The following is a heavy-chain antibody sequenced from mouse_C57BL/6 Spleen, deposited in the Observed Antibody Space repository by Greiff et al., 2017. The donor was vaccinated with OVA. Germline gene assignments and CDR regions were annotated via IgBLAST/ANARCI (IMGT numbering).Heavy chain of an antibody. CDR2: INPSTGGT. J-gene: IGHJ1*03. V-gene: IGHV1-42*01. Sequence: VQLQQSGPELVKPGASVKISCKASGYSFTGYYMNWVKQSPEKSLEWIGEINPSTGGTTYNQKFKAKATLTVDKSSSTAYMQLKSLTSEDSAVYYCARRNYGSERYFDVWGTGTTVTVSS. D-gene: IGHD1-1*01. CDR1: GYSFTGYY. CDR3: ARRNYGSERYFDV.